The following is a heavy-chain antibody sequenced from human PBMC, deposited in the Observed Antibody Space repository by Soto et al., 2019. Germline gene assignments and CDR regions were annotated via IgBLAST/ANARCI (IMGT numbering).Heavy chain of an antibody. Sequence: SQTLSLTCAISGGSISTDRAAWNWIRQSPSRGLEWLGRTYYRSGWSREYAVSVRGRITINPDTSKNQFSLQLNSVTPEDTAVYFCARAYSSGWFSYFDSWGQGTLVTVSS. D-gene: IGHD6-19*01. CDR3: ARAYSSGWFSYFDS. CDR1: GGSISTDRAA. J-gene: IGHJ4*02. V-gene: IGHV6-1*01. CDR2: TYYRSGWSR.